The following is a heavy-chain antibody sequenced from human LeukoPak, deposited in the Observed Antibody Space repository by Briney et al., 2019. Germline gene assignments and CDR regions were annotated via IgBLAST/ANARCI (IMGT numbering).Heavy chain of an antibody. Sequence: PGGSLRLSCAASGFTVSSNYMSWVRQAPGKGLEWIGSIYYSGSTYYNPSLKSRVTMSVDTSKNQLSLKLSSVTAADTAVYYCARVGSSEYFDYWGQEPWSPSPQ. V-gene: IGHV4-39*07. CDR2: IYYSGST. CDR1: GFTVSSNY. CDR3: ARVGSSEYFDY. D-gene: IGHD6-6*01. J-gene: IGHJ4*01.